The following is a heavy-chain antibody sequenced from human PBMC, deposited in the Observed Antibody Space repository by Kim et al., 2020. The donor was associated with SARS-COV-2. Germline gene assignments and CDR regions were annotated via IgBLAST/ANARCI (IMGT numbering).Heavy chain of an antibody. CDR3: ARGLDWYFDL. CDR1: GFTFSTYS. D-gene: IGHD3-22*01. V-gene: IGHV3-21*04. Sequence: GGSLRLSCAVSGFTFSTYSMNWVRQAPGKGLEWVSSISSSSSHIYYADSVKGRLTISRDDAKNSLYLQMNRLRAEDTAIYYCARGLDWYFDLWGRGTLVTVSS. CDR2: ISSSSSHI. J-gene: IGHJ2*01.